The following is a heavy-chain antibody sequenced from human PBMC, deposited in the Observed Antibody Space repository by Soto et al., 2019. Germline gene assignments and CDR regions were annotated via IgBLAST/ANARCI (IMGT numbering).Heavy chain of an antibody. D-gene: IGHD1-26*01. CDR2: FDPEDGET. V-gene: IGHV1-24*01. CDR1: GYTLTELP. Sequence: GASVKVSCKVSGYTLTELPMHWVRQAPGKGLEWMGGFDPEDGETIYAQKFQGRVTMTEDTSTDTAYMELSSLRSEDTAVYYCATDLGGSNWIFDYWGQGTLVTVSS. J-gene: IGHJ4*02. CDR3: ATDLGGSNWIFDY.